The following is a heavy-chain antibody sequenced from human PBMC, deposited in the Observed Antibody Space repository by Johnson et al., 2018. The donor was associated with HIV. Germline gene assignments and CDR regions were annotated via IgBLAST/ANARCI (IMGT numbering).Heavy chain of an antibody. J-gene: IGHJ3*02. V-gene: IGHV3-30*03. CDR2: ISYDGSDK. CDR3: ARMMYSRGAFDI. D-gene: IGHD6-13*01. Sequence: VQLVESGGGVVQPGRSLRLSCAASGFTFSSYGMHWVRQAPAKGLEWVAVISYDGSDKYYADSVKGRFTISRDNSKNTLYLQMNSLRPEDTAVYYCARMMYSRGAFDIWGQGTMVTVSS. CDR1: GFTFSSYG.